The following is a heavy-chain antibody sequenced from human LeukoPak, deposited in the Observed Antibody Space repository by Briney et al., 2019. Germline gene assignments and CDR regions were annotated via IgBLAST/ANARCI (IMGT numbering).Heavy chain of an antibody. CDR1: GFTFSSYS. CDR2: ISSSSSYI. CDR3: ARDVIAVAGTSWFDP. V-gene: IGHV3-21*01. Sequence: PGGSLRLSCAASGFTFSSYSMNWVRQAPGKGLERVSPISSSSSYIYYADSVKGRFTISRDNAKNSLYLQMNSLRAEDTAVYYCARDVIAVAGTSWFDPWGQGTLVTVSS. D-gene: IGHD6-19*01. J-gene: IGHJ5*02.